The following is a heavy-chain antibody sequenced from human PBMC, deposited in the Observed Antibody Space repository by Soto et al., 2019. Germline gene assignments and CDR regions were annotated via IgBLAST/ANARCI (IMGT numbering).Heavy chain of an antibody. CDR1: GYTFTTHG. CDR2: VSGDNGHT. Sequence: QVQLVQSGAEVKKPGASVKVSGKASGYTFTTHGISCVRQAPGQGLEWMGWVSGDNGHTNYAQSLQGIVTMTTDTSTNTAYRELRSLRSDDTGVYYWARDLGYCGSGPCCREWFGPWGQGTMVTVSS. J-gene: IGHJ5*02. V-gene: IGHV1-18*01. CDR3: ARDLGYCGSGPCCREWFGP. D-gene: IGHD2-21*01.